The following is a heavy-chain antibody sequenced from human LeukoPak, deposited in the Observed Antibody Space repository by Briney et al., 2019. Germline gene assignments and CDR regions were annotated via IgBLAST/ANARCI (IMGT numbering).Heavy chain of an antibody. J-gene: IGHJ4*02. CDR3: ARGQLLYGSGSYLNY. CDR1: GASFSGYY. CDR2: INHSGGT. V-gene: IGHV4-34*01. D-gene: IGHD3-10*01. Sequence: SETLSLTCAVYGASFSGYYWSWIRQAPGKGLEWIGEINHSGGTNYNPSLKSRVAISVDTSKNQFFLKLSSATAADTAVYYCARGQLLYGSGSYLNYWGQGTLVTVSS.